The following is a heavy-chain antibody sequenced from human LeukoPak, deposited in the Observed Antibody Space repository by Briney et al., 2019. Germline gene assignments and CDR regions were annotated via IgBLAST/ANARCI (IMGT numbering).Heavy chain of an antibody. CDR1: GGSFSGYY. V-gene: IGHV4-34*01. D-gene: IGHD3-10*01. CDR3: ARGTSMVRGVIYGMDV. J-gene: IGHJ6*04. CDR2: INHSGST. Sequence: SETLSLTCAVYGGSFSGYYWGWIRQPPGKGLEWIGEINHSGSTNYNPSLKSRVTISVDTSKNQFSLKLSSVTAADTAVYYCARGTSMVRGVIYGMDVWGKGTTVTVSS.